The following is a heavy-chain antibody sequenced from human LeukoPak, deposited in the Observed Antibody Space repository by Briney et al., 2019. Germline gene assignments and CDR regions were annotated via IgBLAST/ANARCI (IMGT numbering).Heavy chain of an antibody. V-gene: IGHV1-18*01. J-gene: IGHJ2*01. Sequence: ASVKVSCKASGYTFTSYGISWVRQAPGQGLEWMGWISAYNGNTNYAQKLQGRVTMTTDTSTSTAYMELRSLRSEDTAVYYCARVYYSNSYDYWYFDLWGRGTLVTVSS. D-gene: IGHD6-13*01. CDR3: ARVYYSNSYDYWYFDL. CDR1: GYTFTSYG. CDR2: ISAYNGNT.